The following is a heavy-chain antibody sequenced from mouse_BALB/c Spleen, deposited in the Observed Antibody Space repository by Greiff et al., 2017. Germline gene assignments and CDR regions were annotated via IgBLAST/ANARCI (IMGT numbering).Heavy chain of an antibody. D-gene: IGHD2-14*01. J-gene: IGHJ3*01. CDR1: GFSLTGYG. CDR2: IWGDGST. CDR3: SRDYGDDDGSWFAY. Sequence: VQLVESGPGLVAPSQTLSITCTASGFSLTGYGVNWVRQPPGKGLEWLGMIWGDGSTDYNSALKSRLSISKDNSKSQVFLKMNSLQTGDTDRYYYSRDYGDDDGSWFAYWGQGTLVTVSA. V-gene: IGHV2-6-7*01.